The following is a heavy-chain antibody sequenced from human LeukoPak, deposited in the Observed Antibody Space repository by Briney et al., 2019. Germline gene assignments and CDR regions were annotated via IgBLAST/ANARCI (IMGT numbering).Heavy chain of an antibody. V-gene: IGHV1-3*04. D-gene: IGHD5-12*01. CDR2: INTGNGNT. CDR1: GGTFNNFA. J-gene: IGHJ4*02. Sequence: GSSVKVSCKVSGGTFNNFALSWVRQAPGQRLEWMGWINTGNGNTKYSQKFQGRVTITRATSASTAYMELSSLRSEDTAVYYCARVGYSGYDSRPVFNYWGQGTLVTVSS. CDR3: ARVGYSGYDSRPVFNY.